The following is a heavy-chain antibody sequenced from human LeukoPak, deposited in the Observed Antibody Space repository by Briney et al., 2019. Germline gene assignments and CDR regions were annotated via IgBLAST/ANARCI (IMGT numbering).Heavy chain of an antibody. Sequence: GGSLRLSRAASGFTFSNYGIHWVRQAPGKGLEWVAFIRYDGSNKYYADSVKGRFTISRDNSKNTLYLQMNSLRPEDTAVYYCAKGYDYYMDVWGKGTTVTISS. CDR2: IRYDGSNK. V-gene: IGHV3-30*02. CDR1: GFTFSNYG. J-gene: IGHJ6*03. CDR3: AKGYDYYMDV.